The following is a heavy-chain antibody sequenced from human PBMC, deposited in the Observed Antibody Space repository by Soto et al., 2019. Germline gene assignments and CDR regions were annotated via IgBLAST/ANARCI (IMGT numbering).Heavy chain of an antibody. CDR3: AKGPGGLGWGIVGARRRYNWFDP. CDR2: ISGSGGSA. V-gene: IGHV3-23*01. Sequence: EVQLLESGGGLVQPGGSLRLSCAASGFTFSSYAMSWVRQAPGKGLEWVSAISGSGGSAYYADSVKGRFTISRDNSKNTLYLPMNGVRAEDTAVYYCAKGPGGLGWGIVGARRRYNWFDPWGQGTLVTVSS. CDR1: GFTFSSYA. J-gene: IGHJ5*02. D-gene: IGHD1-26*01.